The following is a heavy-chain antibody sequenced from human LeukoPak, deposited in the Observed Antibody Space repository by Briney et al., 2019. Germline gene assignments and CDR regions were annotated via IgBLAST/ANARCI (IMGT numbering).Heavy chain of an antibody. D-gene: IGHD2-2*01. J-gene: IGHJ4*02. V-gene: IGHV3-64D*06. Sequence: GGSLRLSCSASGFTFSSYAMHWVRQAPGKGLDYVSVISGDGGSTYYADSVKGRFTISRDNSKNTLYLQMSSLRAEDTAVYYCVKDRYCSSTSCYSILDYWGQGTLVTVSS. CDR3: VKDRYCSSTSCYSILDY. CDR1: GFTFSSYA. CDR2: ISGDGGST.